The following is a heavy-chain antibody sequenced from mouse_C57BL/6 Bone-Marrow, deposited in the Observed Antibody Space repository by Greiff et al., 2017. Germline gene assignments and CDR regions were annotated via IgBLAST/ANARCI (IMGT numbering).Heavy chain of an antibody. D-gene: IGHD2-12*01. J-gene: IGHJ4*01. CDR2: ISYSGST. CDR3: ARWDYSPLYAMDY. Sequence: VQLQQSGPGLAKPSQTLSFPCSVTGSSITSDYWNWIRKFPGNKLEYMGYISYSGSTYYNPSLKRRISLTRDTSKNQYYLQLNSVTTEDTATYYCARWDYSPLYAMDYCGQGTSVTVSS. CDR1: GSSITSDY. V-gene: IGHV3-8*01.